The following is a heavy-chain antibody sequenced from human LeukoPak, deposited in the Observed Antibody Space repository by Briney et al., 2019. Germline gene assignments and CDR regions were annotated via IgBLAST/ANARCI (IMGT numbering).Heavy chain of an antibody. CDR1: GFTFSSYA. Sequence: GRSLRLSCAASGFTFSSYAMHWVRQAPGKGLEWVAVIPYDGSNKYYADSVKGRFTISRDNSKNTLYLQMNSLGAEDTAVYYCARDGRGRTFVVVAAIDYFDYWGQGTLVTVSS. CDR2: IPYDGSNK. CDR3: ARDGRGRTFVVVAAIDYFDY. D-gene: IGHD2-15*01. J-gene: IGHJ4*02. V-gene: IGHV3-30*04.